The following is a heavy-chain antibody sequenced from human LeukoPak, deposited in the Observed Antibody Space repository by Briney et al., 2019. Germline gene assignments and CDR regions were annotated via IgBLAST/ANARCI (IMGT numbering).Heavy chain of an antibody. CDR3: ARDMGFWSGYQAFDY. D-gene: IGHD3-3*01. CDR1: GGTFSSYA. CDR2: IIPILGIA. Sequence: SVKVSCKASGGTFSSYAICWVRQAPGQGLEWMGRIIPILGIANYAQKFQGRVTITADKSTSTAYMELSSLRSEDTAVYYCARDMGFWSGYQAFDYWGQGTLVTVSS. V-gene: IGHV1-69*04. J-gene: IGHJ4*02.